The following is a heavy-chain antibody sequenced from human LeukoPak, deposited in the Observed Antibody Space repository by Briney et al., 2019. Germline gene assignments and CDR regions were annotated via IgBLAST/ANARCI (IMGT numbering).Heavy chain of an antibody. J-gene: IGHJ4*02. CDR1: GGSISTYY. CDR2: IDYSGDT. V-gene: IGHV4-59*01. D-gene: IGHD3-10*01. CDR3: ARSTCYGSGNDF. Sequence: PSETLSLTCTVSGGSISTYYWSWIRQPPGERLEWIGYIDYSGDTNYNPSLNSRVTISVDTSKNQVSLKLNSLTAADTAVYYCARSTCYGSGNDFWGQGILVTVSS.